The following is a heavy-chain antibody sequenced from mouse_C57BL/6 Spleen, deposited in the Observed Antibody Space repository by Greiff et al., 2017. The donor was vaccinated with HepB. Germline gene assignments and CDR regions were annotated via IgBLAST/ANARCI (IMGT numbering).Heavy chain of an antibody. D-gene: IGHD1-1*01. Sequence: VQLKESGGGLVKPGGSLKLSCAASGFTFSDYGMHWVRQAPEKGLEWVAYISSGSSTIYYADTVKGRFTISRDNAKNTLFLQMTSLRSEDTAMYYCARWDYGSSYWYFDVWGTGTTVTVSS. CDR1: GFTFSDYG. J-gene: IGHJ1*03. CDR2: ISSGSSTI. V-gene: IGHV5-17*01. CDR3: ARWDYGSSYWYFDV.